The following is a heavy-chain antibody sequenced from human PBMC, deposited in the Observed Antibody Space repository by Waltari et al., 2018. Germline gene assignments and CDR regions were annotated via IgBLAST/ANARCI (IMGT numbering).Heavy chain of an antibody. D-gene: IGHD5-12*01. J-gene: IGHJ3*01. CDR3: ATYIGASVGTAAFDV. CDR2: VSYSGTT. Sequence: QLQLQESGPRLVRPSETLSLICPVPGVSITSNSHYWAWIRQSPGLGLEWSGTVSYSGTTYISPSLKSRVSVSRDTSKNQVSLRLGSVTGADMAVYYCATYIGASVGTAAFDVWGQGTMVTVSS. V-gene: IGHV4-39*01. CDR1: GVSITSNSHY.